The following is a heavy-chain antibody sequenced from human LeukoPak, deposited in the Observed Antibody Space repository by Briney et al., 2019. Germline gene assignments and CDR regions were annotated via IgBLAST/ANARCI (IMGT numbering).Heavy chain of an antibody. D-gene: IGHD1-26*01. Sequence: ASVKVSCNASGYTFTSYGISWVRQAPGQGLEWMGWISAYNGNTNYAQKLQGRVTMTTDTSTSTAYMELRSLRSDDTAVYYCARVGATYYYYYMDVWGKGTTVTVSS. CDR3: ARVGATYYYYYMDV. CDR1: GYTFTSYG. CDR2: ISAYNGNT. J-gene: IGHJ6*03. V-gene: IGHV1-18*01.